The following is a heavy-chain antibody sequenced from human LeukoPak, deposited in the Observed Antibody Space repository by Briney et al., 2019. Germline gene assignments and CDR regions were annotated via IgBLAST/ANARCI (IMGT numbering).Heavy chain of an antibody. CDR3: AREGCSSTSCYT. Sequence: ASVKVSCKASGYTFTGYYMHWVRQAPGQGLEWMGWINPNSGGTNYAQKFQGRVTMTRDTSISTAYMELSRLRSDDAAVYYCAREGCSSTSCYTWGQGTLVTVSS. J-gene: IGHJ5*02. D-gene: IGHD2-2*02. CDR1: GYTFTGYY. V-gene: IGHV1-2*02. CDR2: INPNSGGT.